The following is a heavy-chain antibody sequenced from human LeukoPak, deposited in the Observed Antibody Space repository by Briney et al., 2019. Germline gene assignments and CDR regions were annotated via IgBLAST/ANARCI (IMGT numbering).Heavy chain of an antibody. D-gene: IGHD1-1*01. V-gene: IGHV4-34*01. CDR2: INHSGST. Sequence: SETLSLTCAVYGGSFSGYYWSWIRRPPGKGLEWIGEINHSGSTNYNPSLKSRVTISVDTSKNQFSLKLSSVTAADTAVYYCARGPRRLERWRWFDPWGQGTLVTVSS. J-gene: IGHJ5*02. CDR1: GGSFSGYY. CDR3: ARGPRRLERWRWFDP.